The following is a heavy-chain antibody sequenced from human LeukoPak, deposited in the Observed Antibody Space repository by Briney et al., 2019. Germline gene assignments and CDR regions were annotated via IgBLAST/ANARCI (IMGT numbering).Heavy chain of an antibody. CDR2: IYYSGST. V-gene: IGHV4-59*01. D-gene: IGHD3-22*01. CDR1: GGSISSYY. Sequence: SETLSLTCTVSGGSISSYYWSWIRQPPGKGLEWIGYIYYSGSTNYNPSLKSRVTISVDTSKNQFSLKLSSVTAADTAVYYCARESGSGYSAFDIWGQGTMVTVSS. J-gene: IGHJ3*02. CDR3: ARESGSGYSAFDI.